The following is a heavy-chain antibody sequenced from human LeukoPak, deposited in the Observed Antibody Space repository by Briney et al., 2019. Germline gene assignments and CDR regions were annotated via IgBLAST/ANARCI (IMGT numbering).Heavy chain of an antibody. Sequence: PGGSQRISCKGSGYSFTTYWITWVRQMPGKGLEWMGRIDPSDSYTNYSPSFQGHFTISADKSISTAYLQWSSLKAPDTAMYYCTRQRSGWHLDFWGQGTLVTVSS. CDR1: GYSFTTYW. D-gene: IGHD6-19*01. CDR3: TRQRSGWHLDF. CDR2: IDPSDSYT. J-gene: IGHJ4*02. V-gene: IGHV5-10-1*01.